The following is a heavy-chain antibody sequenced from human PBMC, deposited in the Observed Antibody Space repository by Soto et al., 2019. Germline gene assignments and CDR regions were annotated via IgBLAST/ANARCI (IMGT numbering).Heavy chain of an antibody. CDR2: ISSSSSYI. CDR1: GFSFSSYS. V-gene: IGHV3-21*01. J-gene: IGHJ6*02. Sequence: EVQLVESGGGLVKPGGSLRLSCAASGFSFSSYSMNWVRQAPGKGLEWVSSISSSSSYIYYADSVKGRFTISRDNAKNSLYLQMNSLRAEDTAVYYCARDVRYSSSWYPNSYYYYGMDVWGQGTTVTVSS. CDR3: ARDVRYSSSWYPNSYYYYGMDV. D-gene: IGHD6-13*01.